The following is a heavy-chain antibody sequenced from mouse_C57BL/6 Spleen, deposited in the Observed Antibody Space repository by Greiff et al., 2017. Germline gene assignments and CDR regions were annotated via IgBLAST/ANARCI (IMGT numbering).Heavy chain of an antibody. Sequence: VQRVESGPELVKPGASVKISCKASGYTFTDYYINWVKQRPGQGLEWIGWIFPGSGSTYYNEKFKGKATLTVDKSSSTAYMLLSSLTSEDSAVYFCARLNTTVVADWYFDVWGTGTTVTVSS. CDR1: GYTFTDYY. CDR2: IFPGSGST. CDR3: ARLNTTVVADWYFDV. V-gene: IGHV1-75*01. J-gene: IGHJ1*03. D-gene: IGHD1-1*01.